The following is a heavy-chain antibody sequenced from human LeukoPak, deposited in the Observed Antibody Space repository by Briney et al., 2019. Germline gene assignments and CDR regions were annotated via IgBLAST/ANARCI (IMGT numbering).Heavy chain of an antibody. CDR2: IYPGDSDT. V-gene: IGHV5-51*01. D-gene: IGHD4-17*01. J-gene: IGHJ4*02. CDR1: GYTFTNYW. Sequence: GESLKISCKGSGYTFTNYWIGWVRQMPGKGLEWMGVIYPGDSDTRYSPSFQGQVTISADKSINTAYLQWSSLKASDTAMYYCATLPTTVTPFDYWGQGTLVTVSS. CDR3: ATLPTTVTPFDY.